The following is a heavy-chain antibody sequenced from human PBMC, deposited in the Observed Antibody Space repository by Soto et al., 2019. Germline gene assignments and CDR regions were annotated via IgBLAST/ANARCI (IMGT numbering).Heavy chain of an antibody. D-gene: IGHD6-19*01. CDR3: GREKGRGGWLVRTTQAPRGYWYFDL. V-gene: IGHV4-34*01. CDR1: GGSFSGYY. J-gene: IGHJ2*01. CDR2: INHSGST. Sequence: QVQLQQWGAGLLKPSETLSLTCAVYGGSFSGYYWSWIRQPPGKGLEWIGEINHSGSTNYNPSLTRRGTMSVDPYKTTFCMMLSSVTAADTAVYYCGREKGRGGWLVRTTQAPRGYWYFDLWGRGTLVTVSS.